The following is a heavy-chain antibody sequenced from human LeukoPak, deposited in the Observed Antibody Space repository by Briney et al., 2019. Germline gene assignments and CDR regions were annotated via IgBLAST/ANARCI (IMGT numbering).Heavy chain of an antibody. V-gene: IGHV3-9*01. CDR3: AKASRPYSSSWYDYYGMDV. CDR2: ISWNSGSI. Sequence: PGRSLRPSCAASGFTFDDYAMHWVRQAPGKGLEWVSGISWNSGSIGYADSVKGRFTISRDNAKNSLYLQMNSLRAEDTALYYCAKASRPYSSSWYDYYGMDVWGQGTTVTVSS. J-gene: IGHJ6*02. D-gene: IGHD6-13*01. CDR1: GFTFDDYA.